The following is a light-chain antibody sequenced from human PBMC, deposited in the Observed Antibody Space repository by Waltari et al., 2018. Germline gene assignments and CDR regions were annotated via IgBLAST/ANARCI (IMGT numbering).Light chain of an antibody. CDR1: SSDIGGYNY. V-gene: IGLV2-8*01. CDR3: SSFAGSTNWV. CDR2: EVT. Sequence: QSALTQPPSASGSPGQSVTISCTGTSSDIGGYNYVSWYQQHPGKAPKLMISEVTKRPSGVPDRFSASKSGNTASLTVSGLQAEDEADYYCSSFAGSTNWVFGGGTKLTVL. J-gene: IGLJ3*02.